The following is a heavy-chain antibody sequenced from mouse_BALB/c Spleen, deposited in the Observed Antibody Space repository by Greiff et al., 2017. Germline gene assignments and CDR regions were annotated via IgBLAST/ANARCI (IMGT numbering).Heavy chain of an antibody. CDR2: ILPGSGST. D-gene: IGHD1-1*02. CDR3: ARGGVEAWFAY. J-gene: IGHJ3*01. CDR1: GYTFSSYW. V-gene: IGHV1-9*01. Sequence: VQLQQSGAELMKPGASVKISCKATGYTFSSYWIEWVKQRPGHGLEWIGEILPGSGSTNYNEKFKGKATFTADTSSNTAYMQLSSLTSEDSAVYYCARGGVEAWFAYWGQGTLVTVSA.